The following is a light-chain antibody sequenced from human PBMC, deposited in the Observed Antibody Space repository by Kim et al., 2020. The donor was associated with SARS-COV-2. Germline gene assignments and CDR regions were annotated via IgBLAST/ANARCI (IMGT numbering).Light chain of an antibody. Sequence: LIQPPSVSVSPGQTASITCSGDKLGDKYACWYQQKPGQSPVLVIYQDSKRPSGIPERFSGSNSGNTATLTISGTQAMDEADYYCQAWDSSTEVFGTGTKVTVL. CDR1: KLGDKY. CDR3: QAWDSSTEV. CDR2: QDS. V-gene: IGLV3-1*01. J-gene: IGLJ1*01.